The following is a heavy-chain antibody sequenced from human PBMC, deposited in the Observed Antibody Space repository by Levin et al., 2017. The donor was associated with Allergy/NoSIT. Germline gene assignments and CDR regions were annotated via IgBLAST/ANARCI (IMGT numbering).Heavy chain of an antibody. Sequence: SETLSLTCTVSGGSISSYYWSWIRQPPGKGLEWIGYIYYSGSTNYNPSLKSRVTISVDTSKNQFSLKLSSVTAADTAVYYCARVRYSSGNRMDFDYWGQGTLVTVSS. J-gene: IGHJ4*02. V-gene: IGHV4-59*01. D-gene: IGHD6-25*01. CDR1: GGSISSYY. CDR2: IYYSGST. CDR3: ARVRYSSGNRMDFDY.